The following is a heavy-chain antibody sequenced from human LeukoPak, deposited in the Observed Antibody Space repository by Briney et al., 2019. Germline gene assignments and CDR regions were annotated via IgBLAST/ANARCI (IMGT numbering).Heavy chain of an antibody. Sequence: ASVKVSCKASGYTFTSYDINWVRQATGQGLEWMGWMNPNSGNTGYAQKFQGRVTMTRNTSISTAYMELRSLRSDDTAVYYCARGGSQSRAADYWGQGTLVTVSS. CDR2: MNPNSGNT. CDR3: ARGGSQSRAADY. V-gene: IGHV1-8*01. J-gene: IGHJ4*02. CDR1: GYTFTSYD. D-gene: IGHD1-26*01.